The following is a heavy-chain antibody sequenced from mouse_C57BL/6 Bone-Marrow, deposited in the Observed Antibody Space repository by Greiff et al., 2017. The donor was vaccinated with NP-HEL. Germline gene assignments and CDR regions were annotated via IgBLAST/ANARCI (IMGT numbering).Heavy chain of an antibody. D-gene: IGHD2-10*02. Sequence: VQLQQSGAELVRPGASVKLSCTASGFNIKDDYMHWVKQRPEQGLEWIGWIDPENGDTEYASKFQGKATITADTSSNTAYLQLSRLTSEDTAVYYCTPYGFPYYYAMDYWGQGTSVTVSS. V-gene: IGHV14-4*01. CDR2: IDPENGDT. CDR1: GFNIKDDY. CDR3: TPYGFPYYYAMDY. J-gene: IGHJ4*01.